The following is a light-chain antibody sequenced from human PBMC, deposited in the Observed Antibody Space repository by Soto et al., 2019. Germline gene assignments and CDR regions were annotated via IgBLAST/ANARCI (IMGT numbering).Light chain of an antibody. Sequence: DIVMTQTQLSSPVTLGQPASISCRSSQSLVHSDVNTYLSWLQQRPGQPPRLLIYKITTRYSGVPDRFSGSGAGTYFTLKISRVEAEDVGVYYCMQATQFPFTFGPGTKVDIK. J-gene: IGKJ3*01. V-gene: IGKV2-24*01. CDR3: MQATQFPFT. CDR1: QSLVHSDVNTY. CDR2: KIT.